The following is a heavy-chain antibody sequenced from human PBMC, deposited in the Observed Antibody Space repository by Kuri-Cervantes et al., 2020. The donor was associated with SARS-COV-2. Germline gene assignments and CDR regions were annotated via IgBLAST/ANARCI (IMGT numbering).Heavy chain of an antibody. D-gene: IGHD5-18*01. CDR1: GGSISGYY. CDR2: IYYTGST. V-gene: IGHV4-59*08. Sequence: SETLSLTCTVSGGSISGYYWSWIRQPPGKGLEWIGYIYYTGSTYYNPSLKSRVNISVDTSKNSFSLKLSSVTAADTAVYYCARQLWTHFDYWGQGTLVTVSS. CDR3: ARQLWTHFDY. J-gene: IGHJ4*02.